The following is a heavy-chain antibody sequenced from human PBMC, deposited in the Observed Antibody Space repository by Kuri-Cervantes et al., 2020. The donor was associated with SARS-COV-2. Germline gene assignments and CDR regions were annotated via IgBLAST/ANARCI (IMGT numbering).Heavy chain of an antibody. CDR3: ARAPRIGQQLVRRYYFDY. J-gene: IGHJ4*02. Sequence: ASVKVSCKASGYTFTSYGISWVRQAPGQGLGWMGWISAYNGNTNYAQKLQGRVTMTTDTSISTAYMELSSLRSEDTAVYYCARAPRIGQQLVRRYYFDYWGQGTLVTVSS. V-gene: IGHV1-18*01. D-gene: IGHD6-13*01. CDR1: GYTFTSYG. CDR2: ISAYNGNT.